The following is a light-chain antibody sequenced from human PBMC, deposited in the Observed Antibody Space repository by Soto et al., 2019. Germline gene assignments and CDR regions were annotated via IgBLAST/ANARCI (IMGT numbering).Light chain of an antibody. CDR2: EDN. Sequence: NFMLTQPHSVSESPGKTVTISCTRSSGNIASNYVQWYQQRPGSAPTTVIYEDNQRPSGVPDRFSGSIDSSSNSASLTISGLKTEDEADYYCQSYDSYNQVFGGGTQLTVL. CDR3: QSYDSYNQV. V-gene: IGLV6-57*04. J-gene: IGLJ3*02. CDR1: SGNIASNY.